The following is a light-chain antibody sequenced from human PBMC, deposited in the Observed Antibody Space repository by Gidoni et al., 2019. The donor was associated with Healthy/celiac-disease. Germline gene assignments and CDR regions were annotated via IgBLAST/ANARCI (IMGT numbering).Light chain of an antibody. Sequence: EIVLTQSPATLSLSPGDRATLSCRASQSVSSYLAWYQQKPGQAPRLLIYDASNRYTGIPARFSGSGSGTDVTLTISSLEPEDFAVYYCQQRSNWPPVYTFGQGTKLEIK. CDR3: QQRSNWPPVYT. V-gene: IGKV3-11*01. CDR2: DAS. J-gene: IGKJ2*01. CDR1: QSVSSY.